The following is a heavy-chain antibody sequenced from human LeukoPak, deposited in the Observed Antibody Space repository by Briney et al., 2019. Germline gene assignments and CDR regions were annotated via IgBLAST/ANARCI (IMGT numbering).Heavy chain of an antibody. Sequence: GGSLRLSCAASGFTFSSYSMNWVRQAPGKGLEWVSSISSSSSYIYYADSVEGRFTISRDNAKNSLYLQMNSLRAEDTAVYYCARDPETDNWNLLHYYYMDVWGKGTTVTVSS. CDR2: ISSSSSYI. CDR1: GFTFSSYS. J-gene: IGHJ6*03. D-gene: IGHD1-20*01. V-gene: IGHV3-21*01. CDR3: ARDPETDNWNLLHYYYMDV.